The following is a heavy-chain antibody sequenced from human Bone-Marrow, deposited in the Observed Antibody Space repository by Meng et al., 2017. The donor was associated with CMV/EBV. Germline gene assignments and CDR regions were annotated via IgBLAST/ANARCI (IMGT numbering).Heavy chain of an antibody. CDR1: GGTFSSYA. CDR2: IIPILGIA. J-gene: IGHJ5*02. Sequence: SVKVSCKASGGTFSSYAISWVRQAPGQGLEWMGGIIPILGIANYAQKFQGRVTITADKSTSTAYMELSSLRSEDTALYYCTNSVGQWLSWFAPWGQGTQVTVSS. V-gene: IGHV1-69*10. CDR3: TNSVGQWLSWFAP. D-gene: IGHD5-12*01.